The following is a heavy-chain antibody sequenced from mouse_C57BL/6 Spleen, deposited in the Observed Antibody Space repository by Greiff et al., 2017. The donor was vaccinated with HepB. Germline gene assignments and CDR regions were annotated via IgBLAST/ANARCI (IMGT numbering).Heavy chain of an antibody. J-gene: IGHJ1*03. CDR3: ARHAYYSNGYFDV. V-gene: IGHV5-9*01. CDR1: GFTFSSYT. CDR2: ISGGGGNT. Sequence: EVKLVESGGGLVKPGGSLKLSCAASGFTFSSYTMSWVRQTPEKRLEWVATISGGGGNTYYPDSVKGRFTISRDNAKNTPYLQMSSLRSEDTALYYCARHAYYSNGYFDVWGTGTTVTVSS. D-gene: IGHD2-5*01.